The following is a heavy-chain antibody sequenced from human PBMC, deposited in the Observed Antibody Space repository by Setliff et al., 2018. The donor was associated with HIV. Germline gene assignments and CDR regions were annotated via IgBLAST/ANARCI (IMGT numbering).Heavy chain of an antibody. V-gene: IGHV1-24*01. D-gene: IGHD4-17*01. J-gene: IGHJ3*01. CDR1: GYTPTELS. CDR2: FDAEDGET. Sequence: ASVKVSCKVSGYTPTELSIHWVRQAPGKGLEWMGGFDAEDGETIYAQSFQDRVTMTEDILADTAYMELRSLTSEDTAIYFCAADRRTVSNLRGAFHVWGQGTLVTVSS. CDR3: AADRRTVSNLRGAFHV.